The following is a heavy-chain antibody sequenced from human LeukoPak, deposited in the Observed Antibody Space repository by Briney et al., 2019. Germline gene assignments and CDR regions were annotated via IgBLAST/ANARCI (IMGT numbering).Heavy chain of an antibody. CDR2: INHSGST. V-gene: IGHV4-34*01. CDR3: AKHPGDFTGIVNYYYMDV. Sequence: KSSETLSLTCAVYGGSFSGYYWSWIRQPPGKGLEWIGEINHSGSTNYNPSLKSRVTISVDTSKNQFSLKLSSVTAADTAVYYCAKHPGDFTGIVNYYYMDVWGKGTTVTVSS. D-gene: IGHD1-26*01. J-gene: IGHJ6*03. CDR1: GGSFSGYY.